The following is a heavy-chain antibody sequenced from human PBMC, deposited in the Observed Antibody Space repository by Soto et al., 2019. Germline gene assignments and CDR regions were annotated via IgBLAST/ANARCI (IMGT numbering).Heavy chain of an antibody. V-gene: IGHV3-53*04. Sequence: GGSLRLSCAASGFTVSSNYMSWVRQAPGKGLEWVSVIYSCGSTFYADSVKGRFTISRHNSKNTLYLQMNGLRAEDTAVYYCASSSARRYYYFDYWGQGTLVTVSS. CDR3: ASSSARRYYYFDY. D-gene: IGHD6-6*01. J-gene: IGHJ4*02. CDR2: IYSCGST. CDR1: GFTVSSNY.